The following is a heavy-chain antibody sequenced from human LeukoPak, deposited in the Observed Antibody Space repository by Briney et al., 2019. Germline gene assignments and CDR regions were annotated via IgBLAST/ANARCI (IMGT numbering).Heavy chain of an antibody. CDR3: VRKRAARPFDY. CDR1: GFTFRSYE. V-gene: IGHV3-48*03. D-gene: IGHD6-6*01. J-gene: IGHJ4*02. CDR2: IGSGGINM. Sequence: GGSLRLSCVGSGFTFRSYEMNWVRQAPGKGLEWISYIGSGGINMRYADSVKGRFTISRDDAKNSLYLQMNSLRAEDTAVYYCVRKRAARPFDYWGQGTLVTVSS.